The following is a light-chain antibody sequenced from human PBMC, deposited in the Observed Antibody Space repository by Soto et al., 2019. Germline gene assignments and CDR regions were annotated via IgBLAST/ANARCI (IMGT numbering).Light chain of an antibody. CDR3: QQYSRYSLT. V-gene: IGKV1-5*01. Sequence: DIQMTQSPSTLSASVGDRVTITCRATQSISSWLAWYQQKPGKAPKLLIYDASSLESGVPSRFSGSGSDTEFTLNINNLQPDDFATYHCQQYSRYSLTFGGGTKVEIK. CDR2: DAS. J-gene: IGKJ4*01. CDR1: QSISSW.